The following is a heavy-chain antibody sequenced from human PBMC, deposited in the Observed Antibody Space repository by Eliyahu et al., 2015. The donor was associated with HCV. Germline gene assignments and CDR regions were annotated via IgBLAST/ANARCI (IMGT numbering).Heavy chain of an antibody. CDR1: FGDYA. CDR3: TRGPTGYCSSGTCYFYYFDH. CDR2: LRSKTYGGXP. J-gene: IGHJ4*02. D-gene: IGHD2-15*01. Sequence: FGDYAMSWFRQAPGKGLEWVGFLRSKTYGGXPDYAASVKDRFTISRDDSKNIAYLQMNSLKTDDTAVYYCTRGPTGYCSSGTCYFYYFDHWGQGTLVTVSS. V-gene: IGHV3-49*03.